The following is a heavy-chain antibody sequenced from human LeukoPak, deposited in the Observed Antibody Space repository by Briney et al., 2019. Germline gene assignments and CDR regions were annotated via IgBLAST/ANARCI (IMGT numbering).Heavy chain of an antibody. V-gene: IGHV4-39*01. CDR1: GGSISSSSSY. J-gene: IGHJ4*02. CDR2: IYYSGSS. D-gene: IGHD4-17*01. CDR3: ARGETTVTPFDY. Sequence: SETLSLTCSVSGGSISSSSSYWGWIRQPPGKGLEWIGSIYYSGSSFDNPALKSRVTISVDTSKNQFSLKLSSVTAADTAVYYCARGETTVTPFDYWGQGTLVTVSS.